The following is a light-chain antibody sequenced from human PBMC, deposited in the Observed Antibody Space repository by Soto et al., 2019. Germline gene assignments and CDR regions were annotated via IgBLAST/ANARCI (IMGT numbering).Light chain of an antibody. CDR2: DVS. J-gene: IGKJ4*01. Sequence: ELVLTQSPGTLSLSPGERATLSCRASQSVSSIYLAWYQQKPGQAPRLLVYDVSTRATGIPDRFSGSGSGTDFTLTISRLEPEDFAVYYGQQYITSPPRLTFGGGTKVEIK. V-gene: IGKV3-20*01. CDR1: QSVSSIY. CDR3: QQYITSPPRLT.